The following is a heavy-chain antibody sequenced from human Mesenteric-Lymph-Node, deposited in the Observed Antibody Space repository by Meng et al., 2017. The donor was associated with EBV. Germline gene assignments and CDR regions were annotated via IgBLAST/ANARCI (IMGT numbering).Heavy chain of an antibody. Sequence: VHLVWLGVVDKKPGPDVQVCCMTSGCTFPNDHMDGARLVPGQGLEWMGRINPNSGDTSYAQKFQGRVTMTRDTSITTAYMELSSLRSDETAVYYWARAFYGDPGTHFDYWGQGTLVTVSS. J-gene: IGHJ4*02. D-gene: IGHD4-17*01. CDR2: INPNSGDT. CDR3: ARAFYGDPGTHFDY. V-gene: IGHV1-2*06. CDR1: GCTFPNDH.